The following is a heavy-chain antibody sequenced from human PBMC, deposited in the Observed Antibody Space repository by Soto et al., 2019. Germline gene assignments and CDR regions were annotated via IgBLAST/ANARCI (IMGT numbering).Heavy chain of an antibody. V-gene: IGHV3-33*01. J-gene: IGHJ4*02. CDR2: IWYDGSNQ. Sequence: VGSLRLSCAPSGFTFSTYGMHWVRQAPGKGLEWVAVIWYDGSNQYYADSVKGRFTISRDNSKNVLYLQMNSLRAEDTAVYYCARDLGAFNYGSAYFDYWGQGTPATVSS. D-gene: IGHD3-10*01. CDR3: ARDLGAFNYGSAYFDY. CDR1: GFTFSTYG.